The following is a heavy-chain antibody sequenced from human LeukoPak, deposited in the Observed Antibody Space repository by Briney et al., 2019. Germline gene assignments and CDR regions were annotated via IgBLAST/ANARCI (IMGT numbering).Heavy chain of an antibody. CDR1: GGSIISSNFY. J-gene: IGHJ4*02. CDR3: ARGAYCSGGSCYSE. V-gene: IGHV4-39*07. CDR2: TYYRGAT. D-gene: IGHD2-15*01. Sequence: PSETLSLTCTVSGGSIISSNFYWGWIRQPPGKGLEWIGSTYYRGATYDNPSLKSRVTISVDTSKNQFSLKLSSVTAADTAVYYCARGAYCSGGSCYSEWGQGTLVTVSS.